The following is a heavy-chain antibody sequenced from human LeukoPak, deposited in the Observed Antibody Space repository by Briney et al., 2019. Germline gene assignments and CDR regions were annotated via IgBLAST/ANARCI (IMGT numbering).Heavy chain of an antibody. CDR1: GGSFSGYY. Sequence: SETLSLTCAVYGGSFSGYYWSWIRQPPGKGLEWIGEINHSGSTNYNPSLKNRVTISVDMSKNQFSLKLSSMSAAETAVYYCERVVQGFDDFEIWGQGTMVTVSS. V-gene: IGHV4-34*01. CDR3: ERVVQGFDDFEI. CDR2: INHSGST. J-gene: IGHJ3*02. D-gene: IGHD2-2*01.